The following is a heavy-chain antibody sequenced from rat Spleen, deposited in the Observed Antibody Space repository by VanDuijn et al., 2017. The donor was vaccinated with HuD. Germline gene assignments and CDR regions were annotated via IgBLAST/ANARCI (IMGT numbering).Heavy chain of an antibody. CDR3: ARHWGY. CDR2: ISYDGSST. J-gene: IGHJ2*01. Sequence: EVQLVESGGGLVQPGRSLKLSCAASGFTFNNYGMAWVRQAPTKGLEWVATISYDGSSTYYRDSVKGRFTISRDNAKSTLYLQMDSLRSADTATYYCARHWGYWGQGVMVTVSS. D-gene: IGHD4-6*01. V-gene: IGHV5-29*01. CDR1: GFTFNNYG.